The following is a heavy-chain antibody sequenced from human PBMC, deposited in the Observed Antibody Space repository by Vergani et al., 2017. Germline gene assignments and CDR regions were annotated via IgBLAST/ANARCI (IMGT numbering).Heavy chain of an antibody. V-gene: IGHV3-48*01. CDR1: GFIFNYYG. CDR3: AGDEGAAATKSHFDY. Sequence: VQLVESGGGVVQPGGSLRLSCAASGFIFNYYGINLVRQAPGKGLEWVSYISSSSSTIYYADSVKGRFTISRDNAKNSLYLQMNSLRAEDTAVYYCAGDEGAAATKSHFDYWGQGTLVTVSS. CDR2: ISSSSSTI. J-gene: IGHJ4*02. D-gene: IGHD6-13*01.